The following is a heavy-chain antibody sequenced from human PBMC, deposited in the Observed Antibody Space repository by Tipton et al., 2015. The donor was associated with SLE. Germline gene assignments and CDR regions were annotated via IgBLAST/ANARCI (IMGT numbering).Heavy chain of an antibody. CDR2: IWYDGSNK. CDR3: ARVSKSDSVFDY. Sequence: SLRLSCAASGFTFSSYGMHWVRQAPGKGLEWVAVIWYDGSNKYYADSVKGRFTISRDNAKKSLYLQMNSLRAEDTAVYYCARVSKSDSVFDYWGQGTLVTVSS. CDR1: GFTFSSYG. J-gene: IGHJ4*02. V-gene: IGHV3-33*01.